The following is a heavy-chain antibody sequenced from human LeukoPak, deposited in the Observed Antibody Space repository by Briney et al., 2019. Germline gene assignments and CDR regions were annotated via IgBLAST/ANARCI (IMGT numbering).Heavy chain of an antibody. Sequence: KAGGSLRLSCAASGFTFSTYSMNWVRQAPGKGLEWVSSITSSSSYIYYADSVKGRFTISRDNAKNSLYLQMDSLRAEDTAVYHCARNQNLDVWGQGTTVTVSS. CDR1: GFTFSTYS. CDR2: ITSSSSYI. J-gene: IGHJ6*02. CDR3: ARNQNLDV. V-gene: IGHV3-21*01. D-gene: IGHD1-14*01.